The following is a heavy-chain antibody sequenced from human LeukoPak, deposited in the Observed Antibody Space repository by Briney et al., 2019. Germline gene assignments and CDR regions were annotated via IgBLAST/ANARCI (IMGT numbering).Heavy chain of an antibody. CDR1: GFTFSSYS. CDR2: ISSSSSTI. V-gene: IGHV3-48*01. CDR3: ARVPITMVRGVIILFDY. D-gene: IGHD3-10*01. J-gene: IGHJ4*02. Sequence: PGGALRLSCAASGFTFSSYSMNWVRQAPGKGLEWASYISSSSSTIYYADSVKGRFTISRDNAKNSLYLQMNSLRAEDTAVYYCARVPITMVRGVIILFDYWGQGTLVTVSS.